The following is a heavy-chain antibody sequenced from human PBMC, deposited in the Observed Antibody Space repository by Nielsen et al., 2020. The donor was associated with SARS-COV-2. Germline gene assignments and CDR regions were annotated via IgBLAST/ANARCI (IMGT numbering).Heavy chain of an antibody. D-gene: IGHD3-16*01. Sequence: ASVKVSCKASGYTFTSYAMHWVRQAPGQRLEWMGWINAGNGNTKYSQKFQDRVTITRDRSMSTAYMELSSLRSEDTAMYYCARSRTYYDYVWGSYRDYDAFDIWGQGTMVTVSS. V-gene: IGHV1-3*01. CDR1: GYTFTSYA. CDR3: ARSRTYYDYVWGSYRDYDAFDI. CDR2: INAGNGNT. J-gene: IGHJ3*02.